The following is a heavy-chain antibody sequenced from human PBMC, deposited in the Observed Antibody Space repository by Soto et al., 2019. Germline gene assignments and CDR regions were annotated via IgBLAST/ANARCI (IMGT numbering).Heavy chain of an antibody. Sequence: SETLSLTCTVSGGSITSRSYYWGWIRQPPGKGLEWFGNIYYSGSTYYNPSLKSRVTISVDTSKNQFSLKLSSVTAADTAVYYCMLGSGWKDFDYWGQGTLVTVS. CDR2: IYYSGST. CDR3: MLGSGWKDFDY. CDR1: GGSITSRSYY. D-gene: IGHD3-22*01. J-gene: IGHJ4*02. V-gene: IGHV4-39*01.